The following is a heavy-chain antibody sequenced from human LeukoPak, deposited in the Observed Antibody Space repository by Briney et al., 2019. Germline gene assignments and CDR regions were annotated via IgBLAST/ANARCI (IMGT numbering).Heavy chain of an antibody. V-gene: IGHV3-48*03. J-gene: IGHJ4*02. CDR1: GFTFSSYE. CDR3: ASAVLLGEFQPHDY. CDR2: ISSSGSTI. Sequence: PGGSLRLSCAASGFTFSSYEMNWVRQAPGKGLEWVSYISSSGSTIYYADSVKGRFTISRDNAKNSLYLQMNSLRAEDTAVYYCASAVLLGEFQPHDYWGQGTLVTVSS. D-gene: IGHD3-10*01.